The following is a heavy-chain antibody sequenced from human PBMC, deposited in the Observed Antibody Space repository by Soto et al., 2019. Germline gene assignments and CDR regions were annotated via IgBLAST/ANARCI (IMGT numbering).Heavy chain of an antibody. V-gene: IGHV4-31*03. CDR3: ARGGIAGHWFDP. J-gene: IGHJ5*02. CDR2: IFHSGST. D-gene: IGHD6-13*01. Sequence: QVQLQESGPGLLKPSQTLSLTCNVSNGYINTGGFYWSWIRQHPGKGLEWIGYIFHSGSTLYNPSLYSRVTLSADTSKDQLSLNLRSVTVADTAVYYFARGGIAGHWFDPWGQGILVTVSS. CDR1: NGYINTGGFY.